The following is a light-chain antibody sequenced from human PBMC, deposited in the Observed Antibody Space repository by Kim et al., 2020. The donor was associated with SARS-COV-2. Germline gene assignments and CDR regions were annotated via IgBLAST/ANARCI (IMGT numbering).Light chain of an antibody. CDR1: KSVNTN. CDR2: GAS. J-gene: IGKJ3*01. V-gene: IGKV3-15*01. CDR3: QQYNNWPRT. Sequence: EIVMTQSPATLSVSPGERATLSCRASKSVNTNLAWYQQKPGQAPRLLIYGASTRATGIPARFSGSGSGTEFTLTISSLQSEDFAVYYCQQYNNWPRTFGPGTKVDIK.